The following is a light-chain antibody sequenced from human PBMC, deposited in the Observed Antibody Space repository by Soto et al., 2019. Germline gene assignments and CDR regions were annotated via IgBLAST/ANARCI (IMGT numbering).Light chain of an antibody. CDR1: QSVGDY. Sequence: EIMLTLSPGTLSLSPGERATLSCRASQSVGDYLGWYQQKPGQAPRLLIYDASQRATGVPARFSASGSGTDFTLTISSLEPEDFAIYYCQQREDWPRAFGGGTKVDIK. CDR3: QQREDWPRA. V-gene: IGKV3-11*01. CDR2: DAS. J-gene: IGKJ4*01.